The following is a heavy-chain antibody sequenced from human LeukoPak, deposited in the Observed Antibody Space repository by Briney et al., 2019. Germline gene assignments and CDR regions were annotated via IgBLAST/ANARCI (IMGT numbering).Heavy chain of an antibody. Sequence: ASVKVSCKASGGTFSSYAISWVRQAPGQGLEWMGRIIPILGIANYAQKFQGRVTITADKSTSTAYMELSSLRSEDTAVYYCARDISPRGHGYNYGQPNAHFDYWGQGTLVTVSS. J-gene: IGHJ4*02. CDR3: ARDISPRGHGYNYGQPNAHFDY. CDR2: IIPILGIA. D-gene: IGHD5-18*01. CDR1: GGTFSSYA. V-gene: IGHV1-69*04.